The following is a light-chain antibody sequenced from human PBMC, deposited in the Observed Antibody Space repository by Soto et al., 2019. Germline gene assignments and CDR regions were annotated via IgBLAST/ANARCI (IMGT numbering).Light chain of an antibody. V-gene: IGKV1-9*01. J-gene: IGKJ5*01. CDR1: HDISTF. CDR2: EAS. Sequence: IVDRVTITCRASHDISTFLAWYQQKPGKAPKLLIYEASTLQSGVPSRFSGSGSGTEFTLTISGLLPEDFAAYHCQQLYTLPFTFGQGTRLEIK. CDR3: QQLYTLPFT.